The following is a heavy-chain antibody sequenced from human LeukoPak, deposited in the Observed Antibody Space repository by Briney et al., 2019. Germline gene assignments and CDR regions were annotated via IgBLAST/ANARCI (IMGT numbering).Heavy chain of an antibody. V-gene: IGHV1-2*02. CDR1: GYTCTGYY. D-gene: IGHD3-22*01. CDR2: INPNSGCT. Sequence: GASVKVSCKASGYTCTGYYMHWVRQAPGQGLEGMGWINPNSGCTNYAQKFQGRVTMTRDTSISTAYMELSRLRSDDTAVYYCARVAVPYYYDSSGYLTYFDYWGQGTLVTVSS. J-gene: IGHJ4*02. CDR3: ARVAVPYYYDSSGYLTYFDY.